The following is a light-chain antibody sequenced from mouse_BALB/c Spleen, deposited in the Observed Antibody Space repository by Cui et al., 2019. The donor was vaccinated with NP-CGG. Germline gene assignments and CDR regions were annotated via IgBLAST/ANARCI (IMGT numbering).Light chain of an antibody. J-gene: IGLJ1*01. CDR3: ALWYSNHWV. CDR1: TGAVTTSNY. V-gene: IGLV1*01. CDR2: GTN. Sequence: AVVTQELAPTTSPGETVTRTCRSSTGAVTTSNYANWVQEKPDHLFTGLIGGTNNRVPGVPARFSGSLIGDKAALTITGAQTEDEAIYFCALWYSNHWVFGGGTKLTVL.